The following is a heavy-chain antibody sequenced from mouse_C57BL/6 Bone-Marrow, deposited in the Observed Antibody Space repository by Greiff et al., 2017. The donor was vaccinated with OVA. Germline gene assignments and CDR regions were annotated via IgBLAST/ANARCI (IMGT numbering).Heavy chain of an antibody. V-gene: IGHV5-12*01. Sequence: EVKLVESGGGLVQPGGSLKLSCAASGFTFSDYYMYWVRQTPEKRLEWVAYISNGGGSTYYPDTVKGRFTISRDKAKNTLYLQMSRLKSEDTAIYSCARQECGYYFGYWGQGTTLTVSS. CDR3: ARQECGYYFGY. CDR2: ISNGGGST. CDR1: GFTFSDYY. D-gene: IGHD1-1*02. J-gene: IGHJ2*01.